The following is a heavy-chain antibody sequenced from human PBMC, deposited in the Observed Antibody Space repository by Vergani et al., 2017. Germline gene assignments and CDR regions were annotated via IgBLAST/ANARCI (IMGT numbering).Heavy chain of an antibody. D-gene: IGHD3-16*01. Sequence: QVQLVESGGGVVQRGGSLRLSCATSGFTLSNYDMQWIRQGPGKGLEFVAFIQFDGSNQYYADSVKGRFTISRDFSKNTLYLQMNSLRTDDTATYYCAKHIRDWGIDYWGQGTQVIVSS. V-gene: IGHV3-30*02. CDR1: GFTLSNYD. J-gene: IGHJ4*02. CDR3: AKHIRDWGIDY. CDR2: IQFDGSNQ.